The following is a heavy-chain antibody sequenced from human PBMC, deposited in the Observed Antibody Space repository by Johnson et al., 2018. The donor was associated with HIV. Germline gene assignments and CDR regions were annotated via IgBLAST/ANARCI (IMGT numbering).Heavy chain of an antibody. V-gene: IGHV3-13*01. D-gene: IGHD4-23*01. Sequence: VQLVESGGGLVQPGGSLRLSCAASGFTFSSYDMHWVRQATGKGLEWVSAIGAAGDTYYPGSVKGRFTISRDNAKNSLYLQMNSLRAQDTALYYCARRANYGGNRSAFDIWGQGTMVTVSS. CDR2: IGAAGDT. J-gene: IGHJ3*02. CDR1: GFTFSSYD. CDR3: ARRANYGGNRSAFDI.